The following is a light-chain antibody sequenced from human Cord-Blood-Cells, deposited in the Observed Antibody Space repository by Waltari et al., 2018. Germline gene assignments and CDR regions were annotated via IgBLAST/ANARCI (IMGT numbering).Light chain of an antibody. CDR1: QDISNY. CDR3: QQYDNLPYT. J-gene: IGKJ2*01. Sequence: DIQMTQSPYSLSPSVGDRVTITCQASQDISNYLNWYQQKPGKAPKLLIYDASNLETGAPARFSGSGSGTDFTFTISSLQPEDIATYYCQQYDNLPYTFGQGTKLEIK. CDR2: DAS. V-gene: IGKV1-33*01.